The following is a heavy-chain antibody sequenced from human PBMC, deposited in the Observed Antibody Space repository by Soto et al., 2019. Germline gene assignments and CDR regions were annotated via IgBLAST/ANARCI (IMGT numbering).Heavy chain of an antibody. CDR1: GFSFSRYA. V-gene: IGHV3-21*01. D-gene: IGHD5-12*01. CDR2: ITGSSSSYT. CDR3: ARVVAASGYWFDP. J-gene: IGHJ5*02. Sequence: GGSLRLSCAASGFSFSRYAMIWVRQAPGKGQEWVSGITGSSSSYTNYADSVKGRFTISRDNAKNSLYLQMNSLRAEDTAVYYCARVVAASGYWFDPWGQGTLVTVSS.